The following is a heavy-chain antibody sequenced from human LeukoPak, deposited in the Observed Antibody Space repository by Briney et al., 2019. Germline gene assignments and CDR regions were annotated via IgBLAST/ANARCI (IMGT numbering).Heavy chain of an antibody. V-gene: IGHV1-24*01. CDR1: GYTLTELS. J-gene: IGHJ4*02. CDR3: ATSFGRQQLVLHYFDY. D-gene: IGHD6-13*01. CDR2: FDPEDGET. Sequence: GASVKVSCKVSGYTLTELSMHWVRQAPGKGLEWMGGFDPEDGETIYAQKFQGRVTMTEDTSTDTAYMELSSLGSEDTAVYYCATSFGRQQLVLHYFDYWGQGTLVTVSS.